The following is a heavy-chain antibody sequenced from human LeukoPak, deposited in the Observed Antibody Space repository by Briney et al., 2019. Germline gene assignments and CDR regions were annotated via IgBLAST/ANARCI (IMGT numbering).Heavy chain of an antibody. CDR3: ARNHGGWFDS. Sequence: PSETLSLTCTVSGGSFSSDYWSWIRQPPGKGLEWTGYIYYSGSTKYNPSLKSRVTMSVDTSKNQFTLKLSSVTAADTAVYFCARNHGGWFDSWGQGTLVTVSS. J-gene: IGHJ5*01. D-gene: IGHD4-23*01. V-gene: IGHV4-59*01. CDR1: GGSFSSDY. CDR2: IYYSGST.